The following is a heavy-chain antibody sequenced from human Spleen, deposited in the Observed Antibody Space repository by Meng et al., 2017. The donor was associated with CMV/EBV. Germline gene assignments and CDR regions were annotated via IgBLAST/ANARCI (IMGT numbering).Heavy chain of an antibody. V-gene: IGHV3-21*04. J-gene: IGHJ6*02. CDR3: ATSPATYYYYAMDV. D-gene: IGHD1-26*01. CDR2: ISSGSSYI. CDR1: GFSFSSSS. Sequence: ACAASGFSFSSSSVNWVRQDPGKGLEWVSSISSGSSYIYYADSVKGRFTISRDNAKNSLYLLMNSLRAEDTALYYCATSPATYYYYAMDVWGQGTTVTVSS.